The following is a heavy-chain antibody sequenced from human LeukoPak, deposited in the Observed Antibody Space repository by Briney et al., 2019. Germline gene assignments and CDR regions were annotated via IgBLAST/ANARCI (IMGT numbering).Heavy chain of an antibody. CDR2: IKPDGSEK. CDR1: GFTFSSYW. D-gene: IGHD6-19*01. Sequence: PGGSPRLSCAASGFTFSSYWMAWARQAPGKGLEWVANIKPDGSEKYYVDSLRGRFTISRDNAENSLYLQMKSLRDEDTAVYYCARAAVAAPGDVWGHGTMVTVSS. CDR3: ARAAVAAPGDV. J-gene: IGHJ6*02. V-gene: IGHV3-7*04.